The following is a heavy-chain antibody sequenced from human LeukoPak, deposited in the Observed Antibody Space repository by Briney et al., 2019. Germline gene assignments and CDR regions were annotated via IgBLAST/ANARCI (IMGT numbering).Heavy chain of an antibody. Sequence: GGSLRLSCAASKFTLGDYYMSWIRQAPGKGLEWVSYISRSADGNYTYYSDYVKGRFIISRDNTKNSLYLQINSLRAEDTAVYYCARDQAQFGPWGQGTLVTVSS. J-gene: IGHJ5*02. CDR1: KFTLGDYY. CDR3: ARDQAQFGP. V-gene: IGHV3-11*01. CDR2: ISRSADGNYT.